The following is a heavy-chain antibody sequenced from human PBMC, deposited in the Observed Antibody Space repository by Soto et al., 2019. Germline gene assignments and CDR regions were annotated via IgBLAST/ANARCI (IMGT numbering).Heavy chain of an antibody. CDR3: ARGGQYYDFRSGYNGAERDYYYGMDV. CDR1: GGTFSSYA. V-gene: IGHV1-69*12. CDR2: IIPIFGTA. D-gene: IGHD3-3*01. Sequence: QVQLVQSGAEVKKPGSSVKVSCKASGGTFSSYAINWVRQAPGQGLEWMGGIIPIFGTANYAQKFQGRVTITADESTSTAYMELSSLRSEDTAVYNCARGGQYYDFRSGYNGAERDYYYGMDVWGQGTTVTVS. J-gene: IGHJ6*02.